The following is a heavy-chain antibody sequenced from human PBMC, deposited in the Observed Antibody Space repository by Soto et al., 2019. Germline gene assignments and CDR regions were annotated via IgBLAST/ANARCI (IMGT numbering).Heavy chain of an antibody. Sequence: GGSLRLSCAASGFTFSSYWMSWVRQAPGKGLEWVANIKQDGSEKYYVDSVKGRFTISRDNAKNSLYLQMNSLRAEDTAVYYCARDRPALGQPSLSYYYYYGMDVWGQGTTVTGSS. CDR1: GFTFSSYW. CDR2: IKQDGSEK. J-gene: IGHJ6*02. D-gene: IGHD3-16*01. V-gene: IGHV3-7*01. CDR3: ARDRPALGQPSLSYYYYYGMDV.